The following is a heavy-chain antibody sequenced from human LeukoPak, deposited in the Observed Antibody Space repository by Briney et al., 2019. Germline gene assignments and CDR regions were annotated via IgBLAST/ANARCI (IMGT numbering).Heavy chain of an antibody. CDR1: GFTFSSYG. D-gene: IGHD4-17*01. CDR2: IRYDGSNK. CDR3: AKDLPTVSGSGYYMDV. J-gene: IGHJ6*03. V-gene: IGHV3-30*02. Sequence: GGSLRLSCAASGFTFSSYGMHWVRQAPGKGLEWVAFIRYDGSNKYYADSVKGQFTISRDNSKNTLYLQMNSLRAEDTAVYYCAKDLPTVSGSGYYMDVWGKRTTVTVSS.